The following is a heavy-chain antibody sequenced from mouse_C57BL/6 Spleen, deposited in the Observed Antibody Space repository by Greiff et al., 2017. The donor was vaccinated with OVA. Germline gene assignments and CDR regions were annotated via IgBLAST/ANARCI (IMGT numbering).Heavy chain of an antibody. D-gene: IGHD4-1*01. Sequence: EVKLMESGPGLVKPSQSLSLTCSVTGYSITSGYYWNWIRQFPGNKLEWMGYISYDGSNNYNPSLKNRISITRDTSKNQFFLKLNSVTTEDTATYYCARETWAFDYWGQGTTLTVSS. CDR3: ARETWAFDY. V-gene: IGHV3-6*01. J-gene: IGHJ2*01. CDR2: ISYDGSN. CDR1: GYSITSGYY.